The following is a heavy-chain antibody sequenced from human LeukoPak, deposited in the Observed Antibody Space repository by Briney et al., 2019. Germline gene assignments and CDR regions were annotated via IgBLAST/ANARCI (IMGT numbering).Heavy chain of an antibody. CDR2: IYYSGST. CDR1: GGSISSSSYY. D-gene: IGHD2-2*01. J-gene: IGHJ4*02. V-gene: IGHV4-39*01. Sequence: SETLSPTCTVSGGSISSSSYYWGWIRQPPGKGLEWIGSIYYSGSTYYNPSLKSRVTISVDTSKNQFSLKLSSVSAADTAVYYCARHLHCSTTSCYAFDNWGQGTLVTVSS. CDR3: ARHLHCSTTSCYAFDN.